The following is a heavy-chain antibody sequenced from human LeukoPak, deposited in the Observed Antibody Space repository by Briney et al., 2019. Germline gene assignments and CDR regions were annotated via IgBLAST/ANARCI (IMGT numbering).Heavy chain of an antibody. Sequence: SVKVSCKASGGTFSSYAISWVRQAPGQGLEWMGGIIPIFGTANYAQKFQGRVTITTDESTSTAYMELSSLRSEDRAVYYCARNIRNGVSVSDAFDIWGQGTMVTVSS. CDR3: ARNIRNGVSVSDAFDI. J-gene: IGHJ3*02. CDR2: IIPIFGTA. D-gene: IGHD2/OR15-2a*01. V-gene: IGHV1-69*05. CDR1: GGTFSSYA.